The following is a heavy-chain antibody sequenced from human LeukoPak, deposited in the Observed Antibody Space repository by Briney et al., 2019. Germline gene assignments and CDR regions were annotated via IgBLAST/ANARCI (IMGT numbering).Heavy chain of an antibody. J-gene: IGHJ4*02. CDR1: GASISSGDSF. D-gene: IGHD3-22*01. CDR3: ARGGENYSDSSGYYSLDH. Sequence: SETLSLTCIVSGASISSGDSFWTWIRHHPGRGLELIGHIYYPGSPYYNPSLKSRITISVDTAKNQFSLKLSSVTAADTAVYYCARGGENYSDSSGYYSLDHWGQGTRVTVSS. V-gene: IGHV4-31*02. CDR2: IYYPGSP.